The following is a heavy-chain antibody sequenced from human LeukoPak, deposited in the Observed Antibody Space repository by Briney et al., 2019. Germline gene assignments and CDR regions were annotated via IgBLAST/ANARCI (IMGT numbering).Heavy chain of an antibody. Sequence: GESLKISCKGSGYSFSNYWIGWVRLMPGKGLEWMGIIYPGDSDTRYSPSFQGQVTISADKSISTAYLQWSSLKASDTAMYYCARQILYSSSWYYWFDPWGQGTLVTVSS. D-gene: IGHD6-13*01. CDR2: IYPGDSDT. CDR1: GYSFSNYW. V-gene: IGHV5-51*01. J-gene: IGHJ5*02. CDR3: ARQILYSSSWYYWFDP.